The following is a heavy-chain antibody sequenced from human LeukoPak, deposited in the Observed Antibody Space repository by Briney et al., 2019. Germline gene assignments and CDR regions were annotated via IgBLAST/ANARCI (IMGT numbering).Heavy chain of an antibody. CDR2: IKQDGSEK. Sequence: GGSLRLSCAASGFTFSSYWMSWVRQAPGKGLEGGANIKQDGSEKYYVDSVKGRFTISRDNAKNSLYLHMNSLRAEDTAVYYCTRGGRYTSYYWQYWGLGTLVTVSS. V-gene: IGHV3-7*01. CDR3: TRGGRYTSYYWQY. D-gene: IGHD1-26*01. J-gene: IGHJ4*02. CDR1: GFTFSSYW.